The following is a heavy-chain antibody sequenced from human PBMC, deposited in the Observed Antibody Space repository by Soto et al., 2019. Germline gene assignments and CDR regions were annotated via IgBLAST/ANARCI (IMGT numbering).Heavy chain of an antibody. CDR3: ARKSGSYYEFDY. D-gene: IGHD1-26*01. V-gene: IGHV4-30-4*01. J-gene: IGHJ4*02. Sequence: SETLSLTCTVSGGSISSGDYYWRWIRQPPGKGLEWIGYIYYSGSTYYNPSLKSRVTISVDTSKNQFSLKLSSVTAADTAVYYCARKSGSYYEFDYWGQGTLVTVSS. CDR2: IYYSGST. CDR1: GGSISSGDYY.